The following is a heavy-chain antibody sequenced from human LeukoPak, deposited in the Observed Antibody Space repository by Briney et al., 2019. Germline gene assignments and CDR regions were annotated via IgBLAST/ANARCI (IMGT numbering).Heavy chain of an antibody. CDR3: ARCGRSLSLDY. CDR1: GGSISSSNW. Sequence: TLSLTCALSGGSISSSNWWSWVRQPPGKALEWLARIDWDDDKYYSTSLKTRLTISKDTSKNQVVLTMTNMDPVDTATYYCARCGRSLSLDYWGQGTLVTVSS. CDR2: IDWDDDK. V-gene: IGHV2-70*18. J-gene: IGHJ4*02. D-gene: IGHD1-26*01.